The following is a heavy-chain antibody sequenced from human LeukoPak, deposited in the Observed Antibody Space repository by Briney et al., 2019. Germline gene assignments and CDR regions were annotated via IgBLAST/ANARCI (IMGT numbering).Heavy chain of an antibody. V-gene: IGHV3-11*01. CDR1: GFTFSDHD. Sequence: KAGGSLRLSCTASGFTFSDHDMSWFRLSPGKGLEWLSYITSSGTTSDYADSVKGRFTISRDNAKNSMYLQMNSLRPEDTAVYYCARDPGYGDPDWGQGTLVTVSS. D-gene: IGHD4-17*01. J-gene: IGHJ4*02. CDR3: ARDPGYGDPD. CDR2: ITSSGTTS.